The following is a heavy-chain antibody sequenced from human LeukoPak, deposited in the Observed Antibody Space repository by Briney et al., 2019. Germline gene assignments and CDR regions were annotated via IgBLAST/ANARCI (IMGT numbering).Heavy chain of an antibody. V-gene: IGHV4-30-2*01. CDR3: ARALWGGWNEAFDI. Sequence: SETLSLTCIVSGGSISSAGYYWNWIRQPPGKGLEWIGYIYHSGSTYYNPSLNSRVTISLDTSKNQFSLKLSSVAAADTAVYYCARALWGGWNEAFDIWGRGTMATVSS. CDR1: GGSISSAGYY. J-gene: IGHJ3*02. D-gene: IGHD1-1*01. CDR2: IYHSGST.